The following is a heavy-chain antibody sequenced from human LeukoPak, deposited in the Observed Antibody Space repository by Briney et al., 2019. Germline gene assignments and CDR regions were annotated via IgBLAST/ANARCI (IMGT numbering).Heavy chain of an antibody. V-gene: IGHV4-31*03. CDR1: GGSISSGGYC. CDR3: ARGGYSYGYIGY. D-gene: IGHD5-18*01. CDR2: ICYSGST. Sequence: PSQTLSLTCTVSGGSISSGGYCWSWIRQHPGKGLEWIGYICYSGSTYYNPSLKSRVTISVDTSKNQFSLRLSSVTAADTAVYYCARGGYSYGYIGYWGQGTLVTVSS. J-gene: IGHJ4*02.